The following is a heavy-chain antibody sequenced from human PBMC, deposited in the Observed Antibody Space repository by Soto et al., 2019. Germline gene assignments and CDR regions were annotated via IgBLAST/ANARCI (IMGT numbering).Heavy chain of an antibody. J-gene: IGHJ4*02. Sequence: PSETLSLTCTVSGGSISSGDYYWSWIRQPPGKGLEWIGYIYYSGSTYYNPSLKSRVTISVDTSKNQFSLKLSSVTAADTAVYYCARDVGRLGSSGYYGYYLDYWGQGTLVTVSS. D-gene: IGHD3-22*01. CDR1: GGSISSGDYY. CDR2: IYYSGST. V-gene: IGHV4-30-4*01. CDR3: ARDVGRLGSSGYYGYYLDY.